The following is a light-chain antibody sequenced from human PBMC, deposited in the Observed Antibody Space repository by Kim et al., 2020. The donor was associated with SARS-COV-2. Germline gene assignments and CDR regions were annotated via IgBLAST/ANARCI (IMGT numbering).Light chain of an antibody. J-gene: IGLJ2*01. Sequence: VSPGQTASITCSGDELGDKYACWYQQRPGQSPVLVIYQDNKRPSGISERFSGSNSGNTATLTISGTQAMDEADYYCQAWDGSTDVFGGGTQLTVL. CDR1: ELGDKY. CDR3: QAWDGSTDV. CDR2: QDN. V-gene: IGLV3-1*01.